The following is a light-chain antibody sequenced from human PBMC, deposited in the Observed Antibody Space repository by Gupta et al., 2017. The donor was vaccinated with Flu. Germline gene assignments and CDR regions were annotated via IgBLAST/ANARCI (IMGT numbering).Light chain of an antibody. V-gene: IGLV1-51*02. CDR2: ENK. CDR3: DTRDSRLSNVV. CDR1: SSNIGNNY. Sequence: QSVLTQPPSVSAAPGQKVTISCSGSSSNIGNNYGSWYQQVPGKAPKLLIYENKKRPSGIPDRFSGSKSGASATLTIXGXQTGDEXEYYCDTRDSRLSNVVLGGGTKLTVL. J-gene: IGLJ2*01.